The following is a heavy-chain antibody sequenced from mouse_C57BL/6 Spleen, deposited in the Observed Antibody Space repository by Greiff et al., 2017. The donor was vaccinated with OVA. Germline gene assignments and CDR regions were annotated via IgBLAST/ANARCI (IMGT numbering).Heavy chain of an antibody. V-gene: IGHV8-12*01. CDR2: IYWDDAK. Sequence: QVTLKVSGPGILQSSPTLSLTCSFSGFSLSTSGMGVSWIRQPSGKGLEWLAHIYWDDAKRYNPSLKSRPTISKDTSRNQVFLKITSVDTADTATYYCARRVDHYYGSSFYYAMDYWGQGTSVTVSS. CDR1: GFSLSTSGMG. J-gene: IGHJ4*01. CDR3: ARRVDHYYGSSFYYAMDY. D-gene: IGHD1-1*01.